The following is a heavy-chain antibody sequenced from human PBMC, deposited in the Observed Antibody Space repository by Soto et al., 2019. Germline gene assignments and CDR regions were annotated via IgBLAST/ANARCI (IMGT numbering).Heavy chain of an antibody. CDR1: VCSVSSANYY. D-gene: IGHD6-13*01. J-gene: IGHJ4*02. CDR2: RHYSGST. V-gene: IGHV4-61*01. CDR3: LSWYSSTRSNFDY. Sequence: SETLSLTCTFSVCSVSSANYYWNWMPQPPGKRLEWIGYRHYSGSTNYNPSPKSRVTISVDTSKNQFSLKLTSVTAADTAVYYCLSWYSSTRSNFDYWGQGIMVTVSS.